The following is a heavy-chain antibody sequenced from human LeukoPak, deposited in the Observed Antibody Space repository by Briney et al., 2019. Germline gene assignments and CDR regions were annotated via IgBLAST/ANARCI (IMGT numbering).Heavy chain of an antibody. V-gene: IGHV3-21*01. D-gene: IGHD5-12*01. J-gene: IGHJ6*03. CDR1: GFTFSSYS. Sequence: GGSLRLSCAASGFTFSSYSMNWVRQAPGKGLEWVSSISSSSSYIYYADSVKGRFTISRDNAKNSLYLQMNSLRAEDTAVYYCARDSRGMWLRLIRYYYYYYVDVWGKGTTVTVSS. CDR3: ARDSRGMWLRLIRYYYYYYVDV. CDR2: ISSSSSYI.